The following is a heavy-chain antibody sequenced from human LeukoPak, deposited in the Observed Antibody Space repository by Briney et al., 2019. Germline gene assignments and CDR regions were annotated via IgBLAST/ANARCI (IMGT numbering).Heavy chain of an antibody. CDR2: INHSGST. CDR3: ARVFRVAAAGTGVDP. Sequence: SETLSLTCAVYGGSFSGYYWSWIRQPPGKGLEWIGEINHSGSTYYNPSLKSRVTISVDTSKNQFSLKLSSVTAADTAVYYCARVFRVAAAGTGVDPWGQGTLVTVSS. J-gene: IGHJ5*02. CDR1: GGSFSGYY. V-gene: IGHV4-34*01. D-gene: IGHD6-13*01.